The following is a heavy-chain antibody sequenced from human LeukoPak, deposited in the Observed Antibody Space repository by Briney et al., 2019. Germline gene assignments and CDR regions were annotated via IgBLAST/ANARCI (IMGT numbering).Heavy chain of an antibody. CDR3: ARTRRVSSGYYHNPDDY. Sequence: ASVKVSCKASGYTFTSYAMNWVRQAPGQGLEWMGWINTNTGNPTYAQGFTGRFVFSLDTSVSTAYLQISSLKAEDTAVYYCARTRRVSSGYYHNPDDYWGQGTLVTVSS. CDR2: INTNTGNP. CDR1: GYTFTSYA. V-gene: IGHV7-4-1*02. J-gene: IGHJ4*02. D-gene: IGHD3-22*01.